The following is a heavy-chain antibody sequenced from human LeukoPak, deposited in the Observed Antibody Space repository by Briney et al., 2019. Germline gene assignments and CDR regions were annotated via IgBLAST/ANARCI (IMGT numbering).Heavy chain of an antibody. CDR2: ISYSGST. J-gene: IGHJ4*02. CDR3: ARWEGGSYYDFDY. CDR1: GGSISNYY. Sequence: PSETLSLTCTVSGGSISNYYWSWIRQLPGKGLEWIGYISYSGSTNYNPSLKSRVTISVDTPKNQFSLKLSSVTAADTAVYYCARWEGGSYYDFDYWGQGTLVSFSS. D-gene: IGHD1-26*01. V-gene: IGHV4-59*12.